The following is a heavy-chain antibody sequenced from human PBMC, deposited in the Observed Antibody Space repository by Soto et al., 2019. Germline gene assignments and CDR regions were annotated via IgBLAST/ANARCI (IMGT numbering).Heavy chain of an antibody. CDR2: IRSKAYGGTT. Sequence: GGSLRLSCTASGFTFGDYAMSWFRQAPGKGLEWVGFIRSKAYGGTTEYAASVKGRFTISRDDSKSIAYLQMNSLKTEDTAVYYCTRESLFRGFIDYYYYMDVWGKGTTVTVSS. J-gene: IGHJ6*03. D-gene: IGHD3-16*02. CDR1: GFTFGDYA. CDR3: TRESLFRGFIDYYYYMDV. V-gene: IGHV3-49*03.